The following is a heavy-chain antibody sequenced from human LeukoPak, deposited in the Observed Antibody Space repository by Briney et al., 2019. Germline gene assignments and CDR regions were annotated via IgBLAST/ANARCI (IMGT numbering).Heavy chain of an antibody. D-gene: IGHD2-15*01. CDR1: GFTFSSYG. Sequence: PGRSLRLSCAASGFTFSSYGMHWVRQAPGEGLEWVAVIWNDGSNKYYGDSVKGRFTISRDNSKNTLYLQMNSLRAEDTAVYYCAKDHGYCSGGSCYSRYYFDYWGQGTLVTVSS. CDR2: IWNDGSNK. CDR3: AKDHGYCSGGSCYSRYYFDY. J-gene: IGHJ4*02. V-gene: IGHV3-33*06.